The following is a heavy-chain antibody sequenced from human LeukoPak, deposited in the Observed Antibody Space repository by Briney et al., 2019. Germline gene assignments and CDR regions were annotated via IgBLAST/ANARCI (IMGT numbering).Heavy chain of an antibody. J-gene: IGHJ6*03. V-gene: IGHV3-21*01. CDR1: GFTFSSYS. CDR2: ISSSSSYI. CDR3: ARVAAGTTFYYMDV. Sequence: GGSLRLSCAASGFTFSSYSMNWVRQAPGKGLEWVSSISSSSSYINYADSVKGRFTISRDNAKNSLYLQMNSVRAEDTAVYYCARVAAGTTFYYMDVWGKGTTVTISS. D-gene: IGHD6-13*01.